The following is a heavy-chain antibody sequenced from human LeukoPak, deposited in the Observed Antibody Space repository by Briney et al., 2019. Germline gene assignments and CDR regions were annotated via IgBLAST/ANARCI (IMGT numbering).Heavy chain of an antibody. CDR2: ISAYDGDT. D-gene: IGHD4-17*01. CDR1: GYTFTSYG. V-gene: IGHV1-18*01. Sequence: ASVKVSCKASGYTFTSYGISWVRQAPGQGLEWMGWISAYDGDTNYAQNLQGRVMMTTDTFTSTAYMELKSLRSDDTAVYYCARGYYGDYYFDYWGQGTLVTVSS. CDR3: ARGYYGDYYFDY. J-gene: IGHJ4*02.